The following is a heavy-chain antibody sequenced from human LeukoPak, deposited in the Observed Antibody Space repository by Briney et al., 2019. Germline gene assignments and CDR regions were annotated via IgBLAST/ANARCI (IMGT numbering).Heavy chain of an antibody. D-gene: IGHD6-6*01. Sequence: SETLSLTCTVSGGSISSYYWSWIRQPPGKGLEWVGYIYYSGSTNYNPSLKSRVTISADTSKNQFSLKLSSVTAADTAVYYCARVKKGLRPVDLWGRGTLVTVSS. CDR1: GGSISSYY. V-gene: IGHV4-59*01. CDR2: IYYSGST. J-gene: IGHJ2*01. CDR3: ARVKKGLRPVDL.